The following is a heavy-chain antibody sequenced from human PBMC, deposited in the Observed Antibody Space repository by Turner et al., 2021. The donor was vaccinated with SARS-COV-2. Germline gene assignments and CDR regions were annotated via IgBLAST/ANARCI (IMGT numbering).Heavy chain of an antibody. J-gene: IGHJ4*02. D-gene: IGHD6-13*01. CDR3: AKDALPAAGKLNSYFDY. Sequence: QVQLVQSGGGVVQPGRSLRLSCAASGFTFSSYGIHWVRQAPGKGLEWAAVISYEGSEKYYADSVKGRFTISRDNSKNTLYLQMSSLRPDDTAVYYCAKDALPAAGKLNSYFDYWGQGTLVTVSS. CDR1: GFTFSSYG. CDR2: ISYEGSEK. V-gene: IGHV3-30*18.